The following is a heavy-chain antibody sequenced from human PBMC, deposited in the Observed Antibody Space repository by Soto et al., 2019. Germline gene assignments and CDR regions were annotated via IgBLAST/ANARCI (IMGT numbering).Heavy chain of an antibody. CDR1: GYTFTTSS. CDR3: AREQSLDWQVAPDY. V-gene: IGHV1-18*01. Sequence: QVQLVQSGAEVKKPGASVTVSCRASGYTFTTSSFSWVRQAPGQGLEWMGWISGYNGNTNYAQKFQGRVTMTTDTSTRTAYLELRSLRSDDTAVYYCAREQSLDWQVAPDYWGQGTLVTVSS. CDR2: ISGYNGNT. J-gene: IGHJ4*02. D-gene: IGHD2-21*01.